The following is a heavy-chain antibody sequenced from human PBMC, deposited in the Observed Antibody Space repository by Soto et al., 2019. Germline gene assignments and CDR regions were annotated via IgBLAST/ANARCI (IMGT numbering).Heavy chain of an antibody. D-gene: IGHD6-19*01. CDR1: GYSFTSYW. V-gene: IGHV5-51*01. CDR2: IYPGDSDT. Sequence: GESLKISCKGSGYSFTSYWIGWVRQMPGKGLERMGIIYPGDSDTRYSPSFQGQVTISADKSITTTYLQWSSLKASDTAIYYCARLFDTSGWYDYWGQGTLVTVS. J-gene: IGHJ4*02. CDR3: ARLFDTSGWYDY.